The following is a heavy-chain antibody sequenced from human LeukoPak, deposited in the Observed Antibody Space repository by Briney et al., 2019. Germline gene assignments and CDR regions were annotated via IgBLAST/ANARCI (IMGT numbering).Heavy chain of an antibody. J-gene: IGHJ4*02. Sequence: PGGSLRLSCAASGFTFSRYAMSWVRQAPGKGLEWVSAISGSGGSTYYADSVKGRFTISRDNSKNTLYLQMNSLRAEDTAVYYCAKDRGVTYYYDSSGYYLTDYWGQGTLVTVSS. CDR3: AKDRGVTYYYDSSGYYLTDY. CDR1: GFTFSRYA. V-gene: IGHV3-23*01. D-gene: IGHD3-22*01. CDR2: ISGSGGST.